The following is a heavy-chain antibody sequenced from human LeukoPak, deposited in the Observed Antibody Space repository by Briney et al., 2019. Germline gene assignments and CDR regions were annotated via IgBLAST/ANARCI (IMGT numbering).Heavy chain of an antibody. D-gene: IGHD3-22*01. V-gene: IGHV4-34*01. CDR3: PRNRHYYDSSGYHYYYYYYMDV. J-gene: IGHJ6*03. Sequence: SETLSLTCAVYGGSFSGYYWSWIRQPPGKGLEWIGEINHSGSTNYNPSLKSRVTISVDTSKNQFSLKLSSVTAADTAVYYCPRNRHYYDSSGYHYYYYYYMDVWGKATTVTVSS. CDR2: INHSGST. CDR1: GGSFSGYY.